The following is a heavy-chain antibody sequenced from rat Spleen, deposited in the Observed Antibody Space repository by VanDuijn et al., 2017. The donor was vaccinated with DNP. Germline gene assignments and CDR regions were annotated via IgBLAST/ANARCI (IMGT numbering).Heavy chain of an antibody. D-gene: IGHD1-11*01. CDR3: ARPNYGGYEGWFAY. Sequence: EVQLVESGGGLVEPGRSLKLSCVASGFSFRNYYMAWVRQTPTRGLEWVAIISHSDDTTYYPDSVRGRFTISRDNTKSSLYLQMDSLRSEDTATYYCARPNYGGYEGWFAYWGQGTLVTVSS. V-gene: IGHV5-25*01. CDR2: ISHSDDTT. J-gene: IGHJ3*01. CDR1: GFSFRNYY.